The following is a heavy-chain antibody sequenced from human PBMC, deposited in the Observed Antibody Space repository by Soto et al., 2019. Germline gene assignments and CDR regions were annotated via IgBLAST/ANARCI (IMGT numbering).Heavy chain of an antibody. D-gene: IGHD3-22*01. J-gene: IGHJ4*02. CDR1: GFTFSSYG. CDR2: ISYDGSNK. Sequence: GGSLRLSCAASGFTFSSYGMHWVRQAPGKGLEWVAVISYDGSNKYYADSVKGRFTISRDNSKNTLYLQMNSLRAEDTAVYYCAKDASSGYYYDTSSLDYWGQGTLVTVSS. CDR3: AKDASSGYYYDTSSLDY. V-gene: IGHV3-30*18.